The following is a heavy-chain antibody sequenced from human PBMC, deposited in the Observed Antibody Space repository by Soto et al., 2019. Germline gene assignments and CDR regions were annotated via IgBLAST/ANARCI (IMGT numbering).Heavy chain of an antibody. CDR3: ARDQRDIVVVVAAEIHAFDI. V-gene: IGHV1-18*01. Sequence: ASXKVSCKASGYTFTSYGISWVRQAPGQGLEWMGWISAYNGNTNYAQKLQGRVTMTTDTSTSTAYMELRSLRSDDTAVYYCARDQRDIVVVVAAEIHAFDIWGQGTMVTVSS. D-gene: IGHD2-15*01. J-gene: IGHJ3*02. CDR2: ISAYNGNT. CDR1: GYTFTSYG.